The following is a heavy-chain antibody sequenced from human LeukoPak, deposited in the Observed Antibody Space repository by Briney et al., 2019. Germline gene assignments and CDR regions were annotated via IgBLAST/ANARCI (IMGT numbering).Heavy chain of an antibody. CDR1: GYTFTGYY. V-gene: IGHV1-2*02. J-gene: IGHJ4*02. CDR2: INPNNGDT. Sequence: GASVKVSCKASGYTFTGYYMHWVRQAPGQGLEWMGWINPNNGDTYYAQKFQGRVTMTRDTSISTAYMELSRLRSDDTAVYYCTRVKYDFWNAYYDYWGQGVQVTVSS. D-gene: IGHD3-3*01. CDR3: TRVKYDFWNAYYDY.